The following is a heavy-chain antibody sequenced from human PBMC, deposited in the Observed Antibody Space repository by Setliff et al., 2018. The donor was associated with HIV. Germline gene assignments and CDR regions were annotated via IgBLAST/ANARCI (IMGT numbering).Heavy chain of an antibody. CDR1: GVSISAYF. D-gene: IGHD6-13*01. Sequence: SETLSLTCAVSGVSISAYFWSWIRQSPEKGLEWIGYIDNSGNTNYSPSLKSRITISRDTSKNQFSLKLNSVTAADAAIYYCARDPGITAAGTEYFDSWGQGILVTVSS. V-gene: IGHV4-59*01. CDR3: ARDPGITAAGTEYFDS. CDR2: IDNSGNT. J-gene: IGHJ4*02.